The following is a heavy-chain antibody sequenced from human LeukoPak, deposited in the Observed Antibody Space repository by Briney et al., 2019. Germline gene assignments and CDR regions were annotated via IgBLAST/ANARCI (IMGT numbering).Heavy chain of an antibody. CDR2: VRGSGSDT. CDR3: AKTSRVNSAYDSPFDY. V-gene: IGHV3-23*01. CDR1: GFTLSTYA. D-gene: IGHD5-12*01. Sequence: PGGSLRLSCAASGFTLSTYAMSWVRQAPGKGLEWVSAVRGSGSDTYYADSVKGRFTISRDNSKNTLHLQMNSLRAEDTAIYYCAKTSRVNSAYDSPFDYWGQGTLVTVSS. J-gene: IGHJ4*02.